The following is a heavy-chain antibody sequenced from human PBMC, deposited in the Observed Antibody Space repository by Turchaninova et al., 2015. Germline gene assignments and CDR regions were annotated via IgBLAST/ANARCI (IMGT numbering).Heavy chain of an antibody. CDR2: IDPRDSET. V-gene: IGHV5-10-1*03. J-gene: IGHJ4*02. Sequence: DVQLLQSGAEVKETGGSLENSCKASGETFKRSWVSWVRQMPGKGLEWMGKIDPRDSETKYSPSFQGHVSISADKSISTAYLQWRSLKASDTAIYYCAVTPNYYGSSGYFWSQGTPVTVSS. CDR3: AVTPNYYGSSGYF. CDR1: GETFKRSW. D-gene: IGHD6-19*01.